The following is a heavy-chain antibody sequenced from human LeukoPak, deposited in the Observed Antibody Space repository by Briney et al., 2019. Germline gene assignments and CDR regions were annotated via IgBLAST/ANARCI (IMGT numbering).Heavy chain of an antibody. V-gene: IGHV4-30-4*01. CDR3: ARVGRPYGDYGYYYGMDV. CDR2: IYYSGST. D-gene: IGHD4-17*01. Sequence: SETLSLTCTVSGGSISSGDYYWSWIRQPPGKGLEWIGYIYYSGSTYYNPSLKSRVTISVDTSKNQFSLKLSSVTAADTAVYYCARVGRPYGDYGYYYGMDVWGQGTTVTVSS. CDR1: GGSISSGDYY. J-gene: IGHJ6*02.